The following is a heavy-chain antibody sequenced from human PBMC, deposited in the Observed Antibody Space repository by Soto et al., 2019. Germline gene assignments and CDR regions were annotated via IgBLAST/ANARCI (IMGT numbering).Heavy chain of an antibody. CDR2: IYYSGST. Sequence: PSETLSLTCTVSGGSISSSSYYWGWIRQPPGKGLEWIGSIYYSGSTYYNPSLKSRVTISVDTSKNQFSLKLSSVTAADTAVYYCARGGDCGGDCYSDYYYGMDVWGQGTTVTVSS. D-gene: IGHD2-21*02. CDR1: GGSISSSSYY. V-gene: IGHV4-39*07. J-gene: IGHJ6*02. CDR3: ARGGDCGGDCYSDYYYGMDV.